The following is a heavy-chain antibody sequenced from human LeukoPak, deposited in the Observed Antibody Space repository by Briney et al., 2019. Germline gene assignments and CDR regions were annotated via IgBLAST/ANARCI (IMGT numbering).Heavy chain of an antibody. CDR3: ARHQPTMVRGVIITGWFDP. CDR2: THYSGST. D-gene: IGHD3-10*01. CDR1: GGSTSSYY. J-gene: IGHJ5*02. V-gene: IGHV4-59*08. Sequence: SETLSLTCTVSGGSTSSYYWSWLRQPPGKGLEYIGYTHYSGSTNYNPSLKSRVTISLDTSGNQFSLKLSSVTAADTAVYYCARHQPTMVRGVIITGWFDPWGQGTLVTVSS.